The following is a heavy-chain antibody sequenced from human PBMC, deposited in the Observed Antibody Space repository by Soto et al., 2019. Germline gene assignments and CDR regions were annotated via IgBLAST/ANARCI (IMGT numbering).Heavy chain of an antibody. CDR3: ARDRLGVSVTGVGFDS. J-gene: IGHJ4*02. V-gene: IGHV1-18*01. Sequence: QVQLVQSGGEVKKPGASVKVSCKASGYTFSNFGLSWVRQAPGQGLELMGWISPYNGNTNYAQKLQGRLTMTTYTSTSTAYMELRSLRSDDTAVYYCARDRLGVSVTGVGFDSWGQGTLVTVSS. CDR1: GYTFSNFG. CDR2: ISPYNGNT. D-gene: IGHD2-8*01.